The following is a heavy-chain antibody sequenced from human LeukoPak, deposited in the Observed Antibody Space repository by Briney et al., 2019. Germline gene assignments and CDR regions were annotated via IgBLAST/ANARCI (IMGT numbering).Heavy chain of an antibody. CDR2: IKSDRSGT. V-gene: IGHV3-74*01. CDR1: GFTFSTYW. Sequence: GGSLRLSCAASGFTFSTYWMHWVRQAPGKGLVWVSRIKSDRSGTSYADSVKGRFTISRDNAKNTLYLQMNSLRAEDTAVYYCARDQGWGRIDYWGQGTLVTVSS. D-gene: IGHD2-15*01. CDR3: ARDQGWGRIDY. J-gene: IGHJ4*02.